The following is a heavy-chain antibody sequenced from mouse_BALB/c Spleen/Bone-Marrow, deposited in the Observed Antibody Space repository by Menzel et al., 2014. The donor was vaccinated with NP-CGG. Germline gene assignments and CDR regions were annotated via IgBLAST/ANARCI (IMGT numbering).Heavy chain of an antibody. V-gene: IGHV5-6-3*01. D-gene: IGHD1-2*01. Sequence: VQLQQSGGGLVQPGGSLKLSCAASGFTFXSYDMSWVRQTPDKRLELVATINSNGGSTYYPDSVKGRFAISRDNAKNTLYLQMSSLRSEDTAMYYCARHYYGARWGQGTLVTVSA. J-gene: IGHJ3*01. CDR3: ARHYYGAR. CDR2: INSNGGST. CDR1: GFTFXSYD.